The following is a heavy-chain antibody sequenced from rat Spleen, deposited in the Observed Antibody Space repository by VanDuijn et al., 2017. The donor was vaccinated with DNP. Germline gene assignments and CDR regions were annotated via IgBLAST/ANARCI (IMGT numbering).Heavy chain of an antibody. J-gene: IGHJ4*01. V-gene: IGHV5-7*01. Sequence: EVQLVESGGGLVQPGRSLKLSCAVSGFTFNDYYMAWVRQAPAKGLEWVATISYNGGTPYYRDSVKGRVTISRDNAQSTLYLQMDSLRSEDTATYYCARHRTISPYYYDMDAWGQGASVTVSS. CDR2: ISYNGGTP. CDR1: GFTFNDYY. CDR3: ARHRTISPYYYDMDA.